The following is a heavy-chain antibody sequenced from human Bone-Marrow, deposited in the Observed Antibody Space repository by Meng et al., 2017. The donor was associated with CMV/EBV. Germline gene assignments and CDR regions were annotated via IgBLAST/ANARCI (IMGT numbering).Heavy chain of an antibody. CDR2: IYYSGST. V-gene: IGHV4-59*01. J-gene: IGHJ4*02. CDR1: GGSISSYY. CDR3: ARDRRPRDGYILYYFDY. D-gene: IGHD5-24*01. Sequence: SETLSLTCTVSGGSISSYYWSWIRQPPGKGLEWIGYIYYSGSTNYNPSLKSRVTISVDTSKNQFSLKLSSVTAADTAVYYCARDRRPRDGYILYYFDYWGQGTLVTVSS.